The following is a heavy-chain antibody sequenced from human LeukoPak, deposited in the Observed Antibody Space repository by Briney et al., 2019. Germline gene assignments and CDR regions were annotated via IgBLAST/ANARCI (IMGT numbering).Heavy chain of an antibody. CDR1: GFTFSSYS. J-gene: IGHJ4*02. Sequence: PGGSLRLSCAASGFTFSSYSMNWVRQAPGKGLEWVSSISSSSSYIYYADSVKGRFTISRDNAKNSLYLQMNSLRAEDTAVYYCAREPHERRYSGYEPIDYWGQGTLVTVSS. D-gene: IGHD5-12*01. CDR3: AREPHERRYSGYEPIDY. V-gene: IGHV3-21*01. CDR2: ISSSSSYI.